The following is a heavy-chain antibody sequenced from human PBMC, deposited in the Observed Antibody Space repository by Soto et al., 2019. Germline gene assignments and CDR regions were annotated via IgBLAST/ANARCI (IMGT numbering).Heavy chain of an antibody. J-gene: IGHJ4*02. CDR3: ARVGGYSSSSDLRYFDY. CDR1: GYTFTSYY. V-gene: IGHV1-46*01. CDR2: INPSGGST. D-gene: IGHD6-6*01. Sequence: QVQLVQSGAEVKKPGASVKVSCKASGYTFTSYYMHWVRQAPGQGLEWMGIINPSGGSTSYAQKFQGRVTMTRDTSTSTGYMELSSLRSEDTAVYYCARVGGYSSSSDLRYFDYWGQGTLVTVSS.